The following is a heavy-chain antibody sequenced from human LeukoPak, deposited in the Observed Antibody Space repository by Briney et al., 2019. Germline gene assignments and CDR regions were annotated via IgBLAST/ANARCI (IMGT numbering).Heavy chain of an antibody. CDR1: GYTFTDYY. J-gene: IGHJ4*02. D-gene: IGHD5-18*01. Sequence: ASVKVSCKVSGYTFTDYYMHWVQQAPGKGLEWMGLVDPEDGETIYAEKLQGRVTITADTSTDTAYMELSSLRSEDTAVYYCARDSRRGYSYGHDYWGQGTLVTVSS. V-gene: IGHV1-69-2*01. CDR2: VDPEDGET. CDR3: ARDSRRGYSYGHDY.